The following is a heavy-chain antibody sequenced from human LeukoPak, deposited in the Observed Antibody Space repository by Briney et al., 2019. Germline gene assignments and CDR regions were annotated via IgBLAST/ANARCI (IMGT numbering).Heavy chain of an antibody. V-gene: IGHV3-66*01. CDR1: GFTVSSTY. D-gene: IGHD4-23*01. CDR2: IYSGGST. Sequence: GGSLRLSCAASGFTVSSTYMSWVRQAPGKGLEWVSVIYSGGSTCYADSVEGRFTISRDNSKNTLYLQMNSLRVEDTAVYYCARDYGGNIRGYFDYWGQGTLVTVSS. CDR3: ARDYGGNIRGYFDY. J-gene: IGHJ4*02.